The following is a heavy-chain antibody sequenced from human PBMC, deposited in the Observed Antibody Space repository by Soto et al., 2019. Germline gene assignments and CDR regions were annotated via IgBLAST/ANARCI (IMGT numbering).Heavy chain of an antibody. CDR1: GGSISSSSYY. J-gene: IGHJ5*02. V-gene: IGHV4-39*07. Sequence: SETLSLTCTVSGGSISSSSYYWGWIRQPPGKGLEWIGSIYYSGSTNYNPSLKSRVTISVDTSKNQFSLKLSSVTAADTAVYYCARTSFLFYFFDPWGQGTLVTVSS. CDR3: ARTSFLFYFFDP. CDR2: IYYSGST. D-gene: IGHD3-3*01.